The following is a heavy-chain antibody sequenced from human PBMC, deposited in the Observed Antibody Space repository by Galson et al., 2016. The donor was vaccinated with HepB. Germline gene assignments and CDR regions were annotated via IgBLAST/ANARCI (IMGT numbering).Heavy chain of an antibody. V-gene: IGHV4-4*09. CDR2: IYSNGTS. J-gene: IGHJ5*02. CDR3: ARGMYYYDSRETA. CDR1: DDSVNSYS. Sequence: ETLSLTCTVSDDSVNSYSWTWIRQPPGKGLEWIGNIYSNGTSIHNPSLKSRVTISIHTSRNEFSLRLSSVTAADTAVYYCARGMYYYDSRETAWGQGTLVTVSS. D-gene: IGHD3-22*01.